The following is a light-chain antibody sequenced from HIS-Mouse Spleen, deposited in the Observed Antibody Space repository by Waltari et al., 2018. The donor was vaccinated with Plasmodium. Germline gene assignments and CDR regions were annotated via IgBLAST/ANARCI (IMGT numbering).Light chain of an antibody. CDR3: QQYDNLPPLFT. V-gene: IGKV1-33*01. Sequence: DIKMTQSPSPLSASVGDRVTITCQASQDISNYLNWYQQKPGKAPKLLIYDASNLETGVPSRFSGSGSGTDFTFTISSLQPEDIATYYCQQYDNLPPLFTFGPGTKVDIK. CDR2: DAS. J-gene: IGKJ3*01. CDR1: QDISNY.